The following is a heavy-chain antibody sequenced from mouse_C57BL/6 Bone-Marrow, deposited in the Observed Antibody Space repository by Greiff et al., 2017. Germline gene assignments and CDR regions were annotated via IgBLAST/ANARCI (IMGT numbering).Heavy chain of an antibody. CDR3: TQTPLSYYLSWCFDV. CDR1: GYTFTDYE. D-gene: IGHD1-1*01. J-gene: IGHJ1*03. Sequence: VQLQQSGAELVRPGASVTLSCKASGYTFTDYEMHWVKQTPVHGLEWIGAIDPETGGTAYNQKFKGKAILTADKSSSTAYMELRSLTSEDSAVYYCTQTPLSYYLSWCFDVWGTGTTVTVSS. CDR2: IDPETGGT. V-gene: IGHV1-15*01.